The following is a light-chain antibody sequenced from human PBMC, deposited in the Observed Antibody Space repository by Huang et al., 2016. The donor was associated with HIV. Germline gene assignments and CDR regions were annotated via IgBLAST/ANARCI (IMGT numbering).Light chain of an antibody. V-gene: IGKV3-15*01. J-gene: IGKJ1*01. CDR2: GAS. CDR3: QQYNNWPSGT. CDR1: QSVSSN. Sequence: EIVMTQSPATLSVSPGERATLSCRASQSVSSNLAWYQQKPGQAPRLLIYGASIRVTGIPARFSGSGSGTEFTLTISSLQSEDFAVYYWQQYNNWPSGTFGQGTKVEIK.